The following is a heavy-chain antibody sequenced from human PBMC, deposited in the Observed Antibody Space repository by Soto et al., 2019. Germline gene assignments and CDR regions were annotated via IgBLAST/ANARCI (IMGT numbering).Heavy chain of an antibody. V-gene: IGHV3-7*01. Sequence: GGSLRLSCAASGFTFSNSWMSWVRQAPGKGLEWVANIKEDGSKKYYVDSVKGRFTISRDNAKNSLYLQMNSLRAEDTAVYYCAKDLQGVDYWGQGTLVTVSS. D-gene: IGHD4-4*01. CDR3: AKDLQGVDY. CDR1: GFTFSNSW. CDR2: IKEDGSKK. J-gene: IGHJ4*02.